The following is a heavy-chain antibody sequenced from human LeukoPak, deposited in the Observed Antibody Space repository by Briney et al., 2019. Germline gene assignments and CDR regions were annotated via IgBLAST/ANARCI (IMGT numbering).Heavy chain of an antibody. D-gene: IGHD2-15*01. V-gene: IGHV4-34*01. CDR2: INHSGST. CDR1: GGSFSGYY. J-gene: IGHJ4*02. CDR3: ARAASGVVVAAPNYFDY. Sequence: SETLSLTCAVYGGSFSGYYWSWLRQPPGKGLEWIGEINHSGSTNYNPSLKSRVTISVDTSKSQFSLKLSSVTAADTAVYYCARAASGVVVAAPNYFDYWGQGTLVTVSS.